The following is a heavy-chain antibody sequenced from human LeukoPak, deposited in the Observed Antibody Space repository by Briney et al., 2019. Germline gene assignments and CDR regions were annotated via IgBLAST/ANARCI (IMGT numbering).Heavy chain of an antibody. CDR1: GFTFSSYG. V-gene: IGHV3-30*02. D-gene: IGHD4/OR15-4a*01. CDR2: IRYDGIHE. Sequence: GGSLRLSCSSSGFTFSSYGFHWVRQAPGKGLEWVAFIRYDGIHEFYADSVKGRFTISRDNSKNTLFLQMNSLRVEDAAVYYCAKGRQDYGAFWGQGALVTVSS. J-gene: IGHJ4*02. CDR3: AKGRQDYGAF.